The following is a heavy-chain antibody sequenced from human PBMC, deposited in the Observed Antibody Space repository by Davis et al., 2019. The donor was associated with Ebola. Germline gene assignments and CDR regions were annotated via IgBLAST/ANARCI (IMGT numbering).Heavy chain of an antibody. V-gene: IGHV1-69*10. Sequence: AASVKVSCKASGYTFTSYGISWVRQAPGQGLEWMGGVIPILGIANYAQKFQGRVTITADESTSTAYMELSSLRSEDTAVYYCARDRHGSFDYWGQGTLVTVSS. CDR1: GYTFTSYG. CDR2: VIPILGIA. J-gene: IGHJ4*02. CDR3: ARDRHGSFDY.